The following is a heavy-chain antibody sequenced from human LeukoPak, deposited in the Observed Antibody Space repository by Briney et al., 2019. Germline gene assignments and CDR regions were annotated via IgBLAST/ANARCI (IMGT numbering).Heavy chain of an antibody. CDR2: IIPIFGTA. J-gene: IGHJ3*02. CDR3: ARYHSGSYSAFDI. Sequence: SVKVSCKASGGTFISYAISWVRQAPGQGLEWMGGIIPIFGTANYAQKFQGRVTITADESTSTAYMELSSLRSEDTAVYYCARYHSGSYSAFDIWGQGTMVTVSS. V-gene: IGHV1-69*13. D-gene: IGHD1-26*01. CDR1: GGTFISYA.